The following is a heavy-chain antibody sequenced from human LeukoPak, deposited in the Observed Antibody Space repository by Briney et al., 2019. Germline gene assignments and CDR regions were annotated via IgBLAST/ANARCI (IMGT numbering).Heavy chain of an antibody. CDR3: ARDPCSGGSCYSGYHYYYGLDV. CDR1: GFTFSSYW. D-gene: IGHD2-15*01. J-gene: IGHJ6*02. Sequence: PGGSLRLSCAASGFTFSSYWMSWVRQAPGKGLEWVANIKQGGSEKYYVDSLKGRFTISRDNAKNSLYLQMNSLRAEDTAVYYCARDPCSGGSCYSGYHYYYGLDVWGQGTTVTVSS. CDR2: IKQGGSEK. V-gene: IGHV3-7*01.